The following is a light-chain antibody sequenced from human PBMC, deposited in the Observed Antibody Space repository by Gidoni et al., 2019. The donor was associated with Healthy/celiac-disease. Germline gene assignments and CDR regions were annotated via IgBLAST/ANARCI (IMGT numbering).Light chain of an antibody. CDR1: SLRRNF. J-gene: IGLJ3*02. Sequence: SSELPQDPAVSVSLGQTVRITCQGDSLRRNFASCYQQKPGQAPVLVIYGKNNWPSGIPDRFSGSSSGNTASLTITGAQAEDEADYYCNSRDSSGNHLVFGGGTKLTVL. V-gene: IGLV3-19*01. CDR3: NSRDSSGNHLV. CDR2: GKN.